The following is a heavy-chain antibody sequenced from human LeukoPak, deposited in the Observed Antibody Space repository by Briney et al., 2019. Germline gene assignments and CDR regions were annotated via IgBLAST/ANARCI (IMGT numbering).Heavy chain of an antibody. CDR3: VAYNWYYPDY. Sequence: SPRLSCAAFGFTFDDFAMHWVRQAPGKGLEWVAVISWNSGRINFADSVKSRFTISRDNAKNTLDLQMNSLRAEDTAVYYCVAYNWYYPDYWGQGTLVTVST. V-gene: IGHV3-9*01. D-gene: IGHD1-20*01. CDR1: GFTFDDFA. CDR2: ISWNSGRI. J-gene: IGHJ4*02.